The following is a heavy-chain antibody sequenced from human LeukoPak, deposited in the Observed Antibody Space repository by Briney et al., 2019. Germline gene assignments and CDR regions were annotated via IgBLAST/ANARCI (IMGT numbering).Heavy chain of an antibody. J-gene: IGHJ4*02. CDR3: ARGAPNGQGVVDF. CDR1: GGSISSGSYY. D-gene: IGHD2-15*01. Sequence: SETLSLTCTVSGGSISSGSYYWSWIRQPAGKGLEWIGRIYTSGSTNYNPSLKSRVTISVDTSKNQFSLKLSSVTAADTAVYYCARGAPNGQGVVDFWGQGTLVTVSS. V-gene: IGHV4-61*02. CDR2: IYTSGST.